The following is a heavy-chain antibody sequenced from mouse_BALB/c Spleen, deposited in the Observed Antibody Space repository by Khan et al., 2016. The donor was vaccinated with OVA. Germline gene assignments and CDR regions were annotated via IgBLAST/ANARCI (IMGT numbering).Heavy chain of an antibody. CDR1: GFSLTSYG. CDR3: ARAFYYGAWFAY. D-gene: IGHD1-1*01. CDR2: IWAGGST. J-gene: IGHJ3*01. V-gene: IGHV2-9*02. Sequence: QVQLQQSGPGLVAPSQTLSITCTVSGFSLTSYGVHWVRQPPGKGLEWLGVIWAGGSTNHNSALMSRLSISKDNSKSQVFLKMNSLQTDDTAMYYSARAFYYGAWFAYWGQGTLVTGSA.